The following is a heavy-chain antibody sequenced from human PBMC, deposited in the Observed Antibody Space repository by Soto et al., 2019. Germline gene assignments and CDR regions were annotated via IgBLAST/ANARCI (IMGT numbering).Heavy chain of an antibody. D-gene: IGHD2-21*02. CDR3: AKDLGDSIPVGFDD. CDR2: ISGSGGII. CDR1: GFTFSNYA. J-gene: IGHJ4*02. Sequence: PGGSLRLSCAASGFTFSNYAMTWVRRAPGKGLEWVSVISGSGGIIYYADSVKGRFTISRDNSKNTLFLQMNSLRAEDTAVYYCAKDLGDSIPVGFDDWGQGTLVTVSS. V-gene: IGHV3-23*01.